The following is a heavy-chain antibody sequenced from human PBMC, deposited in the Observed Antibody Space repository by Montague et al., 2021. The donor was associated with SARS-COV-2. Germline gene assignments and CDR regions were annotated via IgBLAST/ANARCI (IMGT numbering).Heavy chain of an antibody. V-gene: IGHV4-39*07. D-gene: IGHD3-10*01. CDR1: GGSISSSSYY. Sequence: SETLSLTCTVSGGSISSSSYYWGWIRQPPGKGLEWIGSIYYSGSTYYNPSLKSRVTISVDTSKNQFSLKLSSVTAADTAVHYCARDLRRGFDPWGQGTLVTVSS. CDR2: IYYSGST. J-gene: IGHJ5*02. CDR3: ARDLRRGFDP.